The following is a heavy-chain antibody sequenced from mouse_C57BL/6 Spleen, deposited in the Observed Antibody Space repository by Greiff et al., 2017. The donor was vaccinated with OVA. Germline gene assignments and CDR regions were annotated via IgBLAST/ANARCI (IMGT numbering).Heavy chain of an antibody. CDR2: IYPGDGDT. CDR1: GYAFSSYW. J-gene: IGHJ4*01. Sequence: QVQLQQSGAELVKPGASVKISCKASGYAFSSYWMNWVKQRPGQGLEWIGQIYPGDGDTNYNGKFKGKATLTADKSSSTAYMQLSSLTSEDSAVYFYARAGPYDYEPSDYAMDYWGQGTSVTVSS. V-gene: IGHV1-80*01. CDR3: ARAGPYDYEPSDYAMDY. D-gene: IGHD2-4*01.